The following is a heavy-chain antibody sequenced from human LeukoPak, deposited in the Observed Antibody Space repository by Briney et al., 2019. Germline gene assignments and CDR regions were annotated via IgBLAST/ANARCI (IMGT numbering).Heavy chain of an antibody. J-gene: IGHJ4*02. Sequence: GGSLRLSCAASGFTFSSYSMNWVRQAPGKGLKWVSSISSSSSYIYYADSVKGQFTISRDNAKNSLYLQMNSLRAEDTAVYYCARAAGAFNFDYWGQGTLVTVSS. CDR3: ARAAGAFNFDY. V-gene: IGHV3-21*01. CDR1: GFTFSSYS. D-gene: IGHD7-27*01. CDR2: ISSSSSYI.